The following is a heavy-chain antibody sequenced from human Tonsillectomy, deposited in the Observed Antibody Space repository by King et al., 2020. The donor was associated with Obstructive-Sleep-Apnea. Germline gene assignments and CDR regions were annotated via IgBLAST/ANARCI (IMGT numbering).Heavy chain of an antibody. CDR1: GYIFTGYY. J-gene: IGHJ4*02. D-gene: IGHD1-26*01. CDR2: INPNSGGT. V-gene: IGHV1-2*02. CDR3: AKGGWEIRGRLGDD. Sequence: VQLVESGAEVKKPGASVKVSCKASGYIFTGYYIHWVRQAPGQGLEWMGWINPNSGGTNYAEKFQGRVTMTGDTSITTAYMELSSLRSDDTAVYYCAKGGWEIRGRLGDDWGQGTLVTVSS.